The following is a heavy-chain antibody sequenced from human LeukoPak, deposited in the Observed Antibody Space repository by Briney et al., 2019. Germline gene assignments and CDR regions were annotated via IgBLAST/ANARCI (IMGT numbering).Heavy chain of an antibody. D-gene: IGHD3-22*01. CDR3: ARDEGRKNEGRGYYYRGRLDY. Sequence: GGSLRLSCAASGFTFSTYGMHWVRQTPGKGLEWMAVIWYDGGSQYYADSVKGRFTISRDNSKNTLYLQMNSLRAEDTAVYYCARDEGRKNEGRGYYYRGRLDYWGQGTLVTVSS. CDR1: GFTFSTYG. CDR2: IWYDGGSQ. V-gene: IGHV3-33*01. J-gene: IGHJ4*02.